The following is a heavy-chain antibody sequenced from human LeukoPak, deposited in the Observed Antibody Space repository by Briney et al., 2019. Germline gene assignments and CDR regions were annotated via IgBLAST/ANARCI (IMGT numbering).Heavy chain of an antibody. J-gene: IGHJ4*02. CDR1: GFTFSSYA. Sequence: GGSLRLSCAASGFTFSSYAMHWVRQAPGKGLEWVAVISYDGSNKYYADSVKGRFTISRDNSKNTLYLQTNSLRAEDTAVYYCAREYSYGYYFDYWGQGTLVTVSS. CDR2: ISYDGSNK. CDR3: AREYSYGYYFDY. V-gene: IGHV3-30-3*01. D-gene: IGHD5-18*01.